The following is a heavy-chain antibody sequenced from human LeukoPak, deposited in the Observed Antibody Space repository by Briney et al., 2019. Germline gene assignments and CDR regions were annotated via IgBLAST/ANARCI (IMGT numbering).Heavy chain of an antibody. CDR1: GGSVFSYY. Sequence: SETLSLTCTVSGGSVFSYYWSCIRQPPGKGLEWMGYIYYTGSTNYNPSLKSRVTISVDTSKNQFSLRLSSVTAADTAVYYCARPYTSGYRGAFDIWGQGTMVTVSS. J-gene: IGHJ3*02. CDR3: ARPYTSGYRGAFDI. D-gene: IGHD6-19*01. V-gene: IGHV4-59*02. CDR2: IYYTGST.